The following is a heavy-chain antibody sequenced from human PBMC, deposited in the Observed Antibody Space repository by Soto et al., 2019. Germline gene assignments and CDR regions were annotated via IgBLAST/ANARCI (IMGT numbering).Heavy chain of an antibody. V-gene: IGHV3-33*01. D-gene: IGHD2-2*02. CDR1: GFTFSSYG. J-gene: IGHJ3*02. CDR3: ARDSCSSTSCYIAAFDI. Sequence: GGSLRLSCAASGFTFSSYGMHWVRQAPGKGLEWVAVIWYDGSNKYYADSVKGRFTISRDNSKNTLYLQMNSLRAEDTAVYYCARDSCSSTSCYIAAFDIWGQGTMVTVS. CDR2: IWYDGSNK.